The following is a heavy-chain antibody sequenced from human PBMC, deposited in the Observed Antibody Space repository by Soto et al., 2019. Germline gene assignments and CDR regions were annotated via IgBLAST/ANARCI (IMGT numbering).Heavy chain of an antibody. D-gene: IGHD5-18*01. CDR2: VSVVNGNT. Sequence: QVVQSGEAVKEPGASMKVSCETSGYTFTRHGFSWVRQAPGQGLEWMGWVSVVNGNTKFAQKFHDRITLTTDTSTATAHMELRNVRSDDTATYYCVRDTGPYNYHYDAFDLWGQGTVVTVSS. CDR3: VRDTGPYNYHYDAFDL. J-gene: IGHJ3*01. V-gene: IGHV1-18*01. CDR1: GYTFTRHG.